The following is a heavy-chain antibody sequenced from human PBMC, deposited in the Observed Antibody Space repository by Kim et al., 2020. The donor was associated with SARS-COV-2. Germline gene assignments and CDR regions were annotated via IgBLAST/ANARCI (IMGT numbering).Heavy chain of an antibody. Sequence: GGSLRLSCVTSRFSLSDHYIDWVRQGPGKGLEWVGRSGNKASSHTTEYAASVKDRFTISRDYSKNSLYLQMNSLKTEDTAVYYCCRGYSGGPIYAFDIWGQGTGVTVSS. CDR1: RFSLSDHY. V-gene: IGHV3-72*01. CDR2: SGNKASSHTT. CDR3: CRGYSGGPIYAFDI. J-gene: IGHJ3*02. D-gene: IGHD6-19*01.